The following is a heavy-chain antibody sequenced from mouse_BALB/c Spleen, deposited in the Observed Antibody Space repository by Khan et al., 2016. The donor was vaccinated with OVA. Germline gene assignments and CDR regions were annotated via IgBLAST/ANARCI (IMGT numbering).Heavy chain of an antibody. V-gene: IGHV1-77*01. D-gene: IGHD1-1*01. CDR3: SRSGYGSLVY. CDR2: IYPGDNST. J-gene: IGHJ2*01. Sequence: QVRLQQSGPELVKPGASVKMSCKASGYAFTDFVINWMKQRPGQGLEWIGQIYPGDNSTYYNEKFKGRATLTADKSSNTVYMHLSSLSSEDSAVFFCSRSGYGSLVYWGQGTTLTVSS. CDR1: GYAFTDFV.